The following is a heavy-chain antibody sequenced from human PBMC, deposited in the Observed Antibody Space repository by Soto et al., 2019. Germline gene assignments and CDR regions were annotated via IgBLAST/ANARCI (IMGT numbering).Heavy chain of an antibody. J-gene: IGHJ4*02. CDR3: ARGSSWSYFDY. V-gene: IGHV1-3*04. CDR1: GYTFTSYA. CDR2: INTANDNT. D-gene: IGHD6-13*01. Sequence: QVQLVQSGAEVKKPGASVKVSCRASGYTFTSYAIHWVRQAPGQRPEWMGWINTANDNTKYSQKFQGRVTITRDTSASIVYTDLSSLRSEDTAVYYCARGSSWSYFDYWGQGTLVTVSS.